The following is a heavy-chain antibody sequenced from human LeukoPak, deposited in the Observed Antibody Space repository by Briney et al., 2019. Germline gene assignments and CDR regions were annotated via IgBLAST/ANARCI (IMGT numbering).Heavy chain of an antibody. Sequence: ASVKVSCKASGYTFTSYYMHWVRQAPGQGLEWMGVINPSGGSTRYAQKFQGRVTMTRDTSTSTVYMELSSLRSEDTAVYYCARGSPFYSGYAVQLDYWGQGTLVTVSS. V-gene: IGHV1-46*01. CDR2: INPSGGST. J-gene: IGHJ4*02. CDR1: GYTFTSYY. D-gene: IGHD5-12*01. CDR3: ARGSPFYSGYAVQLDY.